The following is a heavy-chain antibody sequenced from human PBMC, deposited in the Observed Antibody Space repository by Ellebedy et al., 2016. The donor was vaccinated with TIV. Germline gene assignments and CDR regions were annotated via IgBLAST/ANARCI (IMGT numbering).Heavy chain of an antibody. V-gene: IGHV4-34*01. CDR2: INHSGST. CDR1: GGSFSGYY. CDR3: AREGQVGAGGAGAFDI. D-gene: IGHD1-26*01. Sequence: SETLSLTXAVYGGSFSGYYWSWIRQPPGKGLEWIGEINHSGSTNYNPSHKSRVTISVDTSKNQFSLKLSSVTAADTAVYYCAREGQVGAGGAGAFDIWGQGTMVTVSS. J-gene: IGHJ3*02.